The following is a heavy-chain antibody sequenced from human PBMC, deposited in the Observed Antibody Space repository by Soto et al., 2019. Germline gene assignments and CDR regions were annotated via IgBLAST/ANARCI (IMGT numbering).Heavy chain of an antibody. V-gene: IGHV1-69*13. CDR3: AESSSWWTDYYYYYGMDV. J-gene: IGHJ6*02. CDR2: IVPIFGTA. CDR1: GGTFSSYA. D-gene: IGHD6-13*01. Sequence: ASVKVSCTASGGTFSSYAISWVRQAPGQGLEWMGGIVPIFGTANYAQKFQGRVTITADESTSTAYMELSSLRSEDTAVYYCAESSSWWTDYYYYYGMDVWGQGTTVTVSS.